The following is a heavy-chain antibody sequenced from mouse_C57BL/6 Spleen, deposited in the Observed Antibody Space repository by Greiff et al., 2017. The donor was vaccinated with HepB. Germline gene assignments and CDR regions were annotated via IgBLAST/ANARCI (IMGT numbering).Heavy chain of an antibody. J-gene: IGHJ2*01. CDR2: ISSGGSYT. V-gene: IGHV5-6*01. CDR3: ARGEDYFDY. CDR1: GFTFSSYG. Sequence: EVQGVESGGDLVKPGGSLKLSCAASGFTFSSYGMSWVRQTPDKRLEWVATISSGGSYTYYPDSVKGRFTISRDNAKNTLYLQMSSLKSEDTAMYYCARGEDYFDYWGQGTTLTVSS.